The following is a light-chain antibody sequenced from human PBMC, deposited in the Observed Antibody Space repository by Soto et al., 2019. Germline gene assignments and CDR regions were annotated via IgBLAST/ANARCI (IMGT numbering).Light chain of an antibody. J-gene: IGLJ3*02. CDR3: SSYTSRSTWV. CDR2: EVS. V-gene: IGLV2-14*01. Sequence: QSALTQPASVSASPGQSITISCTGTSSDVGGYNYVSWYQQHPGKAPKLMIYEVSNRPSGVSNRFSGSKSGNTASLTISGLQAEDEADYYCSSYTSRSTWVFGGGTKVTVL. CDR1: SSDVGGYNY.